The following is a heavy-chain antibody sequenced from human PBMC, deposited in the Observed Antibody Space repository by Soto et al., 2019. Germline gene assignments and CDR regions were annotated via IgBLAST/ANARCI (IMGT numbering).Heavy chain of an antibody. CDR3: ARWGCSGSNCNLNQRSFDL. D-gene: IGHD2-15*01. CDR2: IWYDGSNK. CDR1: GFIFNEYG. Sequence: QVQLVESGGGVVQPGRSLRLSCAASGFIFNEYGMHWVRQAPGKGLEWVAVIWYDGSNKYYADSVRGRFTFSRDNSRNTMSLQMNNLRVEYTAIYYCARWGCSGSNCNLNQRSFDLWGQGTLVTVSS. V-gene: IGHV3-33*01. J-gene: IGHJ4*02.